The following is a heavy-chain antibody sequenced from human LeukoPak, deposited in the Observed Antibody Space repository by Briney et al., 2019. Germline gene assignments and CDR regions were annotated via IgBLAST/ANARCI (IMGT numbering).Heavy chain of an antibody. V-gene: IGHV4-39*01. CDR1: GVSISNTKYY. CDR2: IYYSGST. J-gene: IGHJ6*03. CDR3: ARQTLCTGGSCYPPRYMDV. D-gene: IGHD2-15*01. Sequence: SETLSLTCTMSGVSISNTKYYWVWIRQPPGKGLEWIGSIYYSGSTYYNPSLKSRLTVSVDTSKKQLSLKLSSVTATDTAVYYCARQTLCTGGSCYPPRYMDVWGKGTTVTISS.